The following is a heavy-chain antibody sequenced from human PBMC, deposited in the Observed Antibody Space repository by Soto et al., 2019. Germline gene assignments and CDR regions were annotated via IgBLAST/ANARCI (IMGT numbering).Heavy chain of an antibody. CDR1: GGSISSSNYY. D-gene: IGHD3-16*01. Sequence: NPSETLSLTCTVSGGSISSSNYYLGWIRQPPGRGLEWIGSIYYSGSTAYNSSLKSRVTMSVDTSKNQLSLRLSSVNAADTAVYYCARPPLGAFDTWGQGTTVTV. CDR3: ARPPLGAFDT. CDR2: IYYSGST. V-gene: IGHV4-39*01. J-gene: IGHJ3*02.